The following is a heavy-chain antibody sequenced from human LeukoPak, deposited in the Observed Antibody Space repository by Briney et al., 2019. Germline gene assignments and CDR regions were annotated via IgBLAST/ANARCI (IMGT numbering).Heavy chain of an antibody. CDR2: ISYDGSNK. CDR1: GFTFSSYA. J-gene: IGHJ4*02. CDR3: AADDFDY. V-gene: IGHV3-30-3*01. Sequence: GGSLRLSCVASGFTFSSYAMHWVRQAPGKGLEWVAVISYDGSNKYYADSVKGRFTISRDNSKNTLYLQMNSLRAEDTAVYYCAADDFDYWGQGTLVTVSS.